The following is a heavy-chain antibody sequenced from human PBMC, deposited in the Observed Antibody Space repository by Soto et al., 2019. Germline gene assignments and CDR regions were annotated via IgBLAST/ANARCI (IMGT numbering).Heavy chain of an antibody. CDR2: INHSGST. J-gene: IGHJ6*02. V-gene: IGHV4-34*01. CDR3: ARDHDYYDSSGYFPILHRYGMDV. Sequence: SETLSLTCAVYGGSFSGYYWSWIRQPPGKGLEWIGEINHSGSTNYNPSLKSRVTISVDTSKNQFSLKLSSVTAADTAVYYCARDHDYYDSSGYFPILHRYGMDVWGQGTTVTAP. CDR1: GGSFSGYY. D-gene: IGHD3-22*01.